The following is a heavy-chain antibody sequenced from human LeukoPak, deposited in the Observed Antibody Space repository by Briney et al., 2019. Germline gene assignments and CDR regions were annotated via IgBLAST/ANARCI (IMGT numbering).Heavy chain of an antibody. D-gene: IGHD3-22*01. Sequence: GGSLRLSCIASGFDFDDYAMHWVRQVPGKGLEWVSSISWNSGVKGYADSVKGRFTIFRDNAKNSLYLQMNSLRAEDTALYYCAKGPMYYYDSSGYSPPYFDYWGQGTLVTVSS. CDR3: AKGPMYYYDSSGYSPPYFDY. CDR2: ISWNSGVK. J-gene: IGHJ4*02. V-gene: IGHV3-9*01. CDR1: GFDFDDYA.